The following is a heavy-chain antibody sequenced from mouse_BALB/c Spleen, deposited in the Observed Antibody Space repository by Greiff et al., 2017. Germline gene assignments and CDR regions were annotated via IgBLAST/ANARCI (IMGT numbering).Heavy chain of an antibody. D-gene: IGHD1-1*01. CDR3: ARGGYYYVY. J-gene: IGHJ2*01. Sequence: EVKLQESGPGLVKPSQSLSLTCTVTGYSITSDYAWNWIRQFPGNKLEWMGYISYSGSTSYNPSLKSRISITRDTSKNQFFLQLNSVTTEDTATYYCARGGYYYVYWGQGTTLTVSS. V-gene: IGHV3-2*02. CDR1: GYSITSDYA. CDR2: ISYSGST.